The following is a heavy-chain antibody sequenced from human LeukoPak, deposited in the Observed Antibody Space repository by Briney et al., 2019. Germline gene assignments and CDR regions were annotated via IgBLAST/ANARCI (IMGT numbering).Heavy chain of an antibody. CDR1: GFTSSAYD. V-gene: IGHV3-13*04. CDR2: SGTVGDT. J-gene: IGHJ4*02. D-gene: IGHD1-14*01. Sequence: GGSLRLSCAASGFTSSAYDMHWVRQITGGGLEWVSTSGTVGDTFYSDSVKGRFTISRENAKNMLYLQVDSLRAEDTAVYYCATQQGGNPAYWGQGTLVTVSS. CDR3: ATQQGGNPAY.